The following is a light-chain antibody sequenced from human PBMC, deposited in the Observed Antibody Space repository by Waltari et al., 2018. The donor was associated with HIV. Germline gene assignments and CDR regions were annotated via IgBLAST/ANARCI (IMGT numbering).Light chain of an antibody. CDR3: HVWESSSDEYV. Sequence: SYVLTQPASVSVAPGQTANVTCGGDTVESRSVNWYQHKAGQAPFLVLYDDSARPSGIPERFSGSNFRDMATLTITRVEAGDEADYYCHVWESSSDEYVFGTGTKVTV. J-gene: IGLJ1*01. V-gene: IGLV3-21*02. CDR2: DDS. CDR1: TVESRS.